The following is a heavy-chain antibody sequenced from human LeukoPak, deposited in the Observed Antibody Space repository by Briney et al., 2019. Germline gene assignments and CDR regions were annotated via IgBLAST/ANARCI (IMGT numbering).Heavy chain of an antibody. D-gene: IGHD3-10*01. Sequence: PGGSLRLSCAAYGFTFGNAWMTWVRQAPGKGLEWVANINRDGSEKYYVDSVKGRFTISRDNAKNSLYLQMNSLRAEDTAVYYCARDLLNTMVRGSSDYWGQGTLVTVSS. CDR1: GFTFGNAW. V-gene: IGHV3-7*01. CDR2: INRDGSEK. CDR3: ARDLLNTMVRGSSDY. J-gene: IGHJ4*02.